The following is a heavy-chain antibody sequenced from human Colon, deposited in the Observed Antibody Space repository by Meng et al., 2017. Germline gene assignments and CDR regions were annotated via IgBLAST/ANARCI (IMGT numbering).Heavy chain of an antibody. J-gene: IGHJ4*02. V-gene: IGHV3-33*01. CDR1: GFSFSTYG. CDR2: IWFDGSNK. CDR3: ARGATPENFDY. Sequence: GQRVGSGGDVAQPGRSLRTDWVAPGFSFSTYGMHWVRQAPGKGLEWVAIIWFDGSNKYYGDSVKGRFTISRDNSKNTLYLQMNSLRVEDTAVYYCARGATPENFDYWGQGTLVTVSS.